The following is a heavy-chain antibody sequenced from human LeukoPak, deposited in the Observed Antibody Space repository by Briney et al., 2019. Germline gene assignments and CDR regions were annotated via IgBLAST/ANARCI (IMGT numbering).Heavy chain of an antibody. D-gene: IGHD5-18*01. J-gene: IGHJ6*02. CDR2: IIPVLNIT. CDR3: ARDQGLTAPPPYGLDV. V-gene: IGHV1-69*04. CDR1: GGTFSSSA. Sequence: SVKVSCKTSGGTFSSSAITWVRQAPGQGLEWMGRIIPVLNITSYAQKFQGRVTITADTSASTVYMELSSLRSEETAVYYCARDQGLTAPPPYGLDVWGQGTTVIVSS.